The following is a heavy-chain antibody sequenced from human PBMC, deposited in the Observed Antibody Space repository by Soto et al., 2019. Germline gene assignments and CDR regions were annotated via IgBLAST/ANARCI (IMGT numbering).Heavy chain of an antibody. D-gene: IGHD3-16*01. Sequence: QVQLVQSGVEVKKPGASVRVSCKSSGYPFTHYGITWIRQARGQGLAWMGWISPFNGNTNYGQTLQGRVTLTTETSTSTVYMELRSLRSDDTAVYYCARDQSFDRTYYYGIDVWGQGTTVTVSS. V-gene: IGHV1-18*01. CDR3: ARDQSFDRTYYYGIDV. CDR1: GYPFTHYG. J-gene: IGHJ6*02. CDR2: ISPFNGNT.